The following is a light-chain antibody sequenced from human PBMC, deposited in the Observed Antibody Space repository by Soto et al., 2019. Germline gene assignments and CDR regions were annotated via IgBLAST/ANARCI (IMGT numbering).Light chain of an antibody. V-gene: IGKV1-5*01. J-gene: IGKJ1*01. CDR3: QQYNSYWT. CDR1: QSISSW. Sequence: DIQMTQSPSTLPASVGDRVTITCRASQSISSWLAWYQQKPGKAPKLLIYDASSLASGVPSRFSGSGSGTEFTLTISSLQPDDFATYYCQQYNSYWTFGQGTKVEIK. CDR2: DAS.